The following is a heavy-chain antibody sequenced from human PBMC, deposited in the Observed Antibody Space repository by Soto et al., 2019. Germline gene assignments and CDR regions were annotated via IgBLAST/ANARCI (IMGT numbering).Heavy chain of an antibody. J-gene: IGHJ4*02. V-gene: IGHV3-30*18. CDR3: AKHGPYSGNYPYYFDY. CDR2: ITADGSKK. Sequence: QVHLVESGGGVVQAGRSLRLSCAASGFTFSTYAMHWVRQAPGKGLEWVAVITADGSKKHYPDSVEGRFTISRDNSKNTLNLQVDSLRVEDTAVYYCAKHGPYSGNYPYYFDYWGQGTLVTVSS. D-gene: IGHD1-26*01. CDR1: GFTFSTYA.